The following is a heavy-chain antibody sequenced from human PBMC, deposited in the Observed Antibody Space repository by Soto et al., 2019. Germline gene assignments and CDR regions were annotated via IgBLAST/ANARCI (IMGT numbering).Heavy chain of an antibody. J-gene: IGHJ5*02. CDR3: TRWNGYGDL. CDR2: VSGGSGVT. D-gene: IGHD1-1*01. Sequence: EMQLLESGGGLFQPGGSLRLSCVVSGFSFSTYGVTWVRQAPGKGLEWVCGVSGGSGVTHYTDSVKGRFTISGDDSKNTVYLHMHSLRGEDTAVYYCTRWNGYGDLWGQGTLVTVSS. CDR1: GFSFSTYG. V-gene: IGHV3-23*01.